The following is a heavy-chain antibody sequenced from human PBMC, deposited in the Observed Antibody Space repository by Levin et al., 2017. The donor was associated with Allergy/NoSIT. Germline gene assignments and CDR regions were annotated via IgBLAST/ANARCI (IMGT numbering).Heavy chain of an antibody. V-gene: IGHV4-38-2*01. J-gene: IGHJ5*02. CDR1: DYSISSGYY. Sequence: SETLSLTCGVSDYSISSGYYWGWIRQPPGKGLEWIGSIYHSGSTYYNPSLKSRVTISVDTSKNQFSLNGSSVTAADTAVYYCARAVFWVVGPTKWFGPWGQGTLVTVSS. CDR3: ARAVFWVVGPTKWFGP. D-gene: IGHD1-26*01. CDR2: IYHSGST.